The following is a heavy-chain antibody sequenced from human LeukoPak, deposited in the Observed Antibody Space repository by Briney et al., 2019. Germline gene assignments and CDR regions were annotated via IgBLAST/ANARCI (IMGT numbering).Heavy chain of an antibody. CDR1: GGSFSSYY. CDR2: INHSGST. J-gene: IGHJ5*02. V-gene: IGHV4-34*01. CDR3: ARGARTPSGYGSRTAGRANWFDP. D-gene: IGHD5-12*01. Sequence: PSETLSLTCAVYGGSFSSYYWSWIRQPPGKGLEWIGEINHSGSTNYNPSLKSRVTISVDTSKNQFSLKLSSVTAADTAVYYCARGARTPSGYGSRTAGRANWFDPWGQGTLVTVSS.